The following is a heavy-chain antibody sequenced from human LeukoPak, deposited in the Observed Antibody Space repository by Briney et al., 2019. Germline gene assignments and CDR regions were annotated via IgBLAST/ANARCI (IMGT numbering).Heavy chain of an antibody. D-gene: IGHD5-12*01. CDR2: IYYSGNT. J-gene: IGHJ4*02. V-gene: IGHV4-59*08. Sequence: PSETLSLTCTVSGASISSYSWSWFRRPPGKGLEWIGYIYYSGNTNYNPSLKSRVTISVDTSKNQFSLSLSSVTAADTAVYYCAALSGYSGYDWFSHFDYWGQGTLVTVSS. CDR3: AALSGYSGYDWFSHFDY. CDR1: GASISSYS.